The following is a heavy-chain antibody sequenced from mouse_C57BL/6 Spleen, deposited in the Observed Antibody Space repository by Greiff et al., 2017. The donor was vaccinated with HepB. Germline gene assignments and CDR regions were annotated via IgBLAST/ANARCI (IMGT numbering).Heavy chain of an antibody. J-gene: IGHJ2*01. D-gene: IGHD1-1*01. Sequence: EVQLQQSGPELVKPGASVKIPCKASGYTFTDYNMDWVKQSHGKSLEWIGDINPNNGGTIYNQKFKGKATLTVDKSSSTAYMELRSLTSEDTAVYYCARSLSPPIPGDYGSSYFDYWGQGTTLTVSS. CDR3: ARSLSPPIPGDYGSSYFDY. CDR1: GYTFTDYN. V-gene: IGHV1-18*01. CDR2: INPNNGGT.